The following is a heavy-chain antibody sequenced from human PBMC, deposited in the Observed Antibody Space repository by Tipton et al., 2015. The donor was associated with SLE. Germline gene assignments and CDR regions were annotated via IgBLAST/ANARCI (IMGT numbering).Heavy chain of an antibody. CDR1: GYTFTSYH. V-gene: IGHV1-8*01. D-gene: IGHD2-15*01. J-gene: IGHJ4*02. Sequence: QLVQSGAEVRKPGASVKVSCKASGYTFTSYHISWVRQATGQGLEWMGWMNPNSGDTGYAQRFQGRVTLTRNTSLSTAYMELSSLRSEDAAVYYCAGRRLSGGVGPGLGYWGQGTLVTVSS. CDR3: AGRRLSGGVGPGLGY. CDR2: MNPNSGDT.